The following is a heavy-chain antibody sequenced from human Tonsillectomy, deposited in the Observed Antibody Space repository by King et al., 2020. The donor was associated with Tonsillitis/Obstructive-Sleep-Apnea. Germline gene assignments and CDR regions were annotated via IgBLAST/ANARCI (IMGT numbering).Heavy chain of an antibody. D-gene: IGHD3-3*01. Sequence: VQLQESGPGLVKPSETLSLTCTVSGGSISSYSWSWIRQPPGKGLEWVGYIHYSGSTNYNPPPKSRVTISVDTSKNQFSLKLNSVTAADTAVYYCARSTIFGVVITHFDYWGQGTLVTVSS. V-gene: IGHV4-59*01. CDR2: IHYSGST. J-gene: IGHJ4*02. CDR3: ARSTIFGVVITHFDY. CDR1: GGSISSYS.